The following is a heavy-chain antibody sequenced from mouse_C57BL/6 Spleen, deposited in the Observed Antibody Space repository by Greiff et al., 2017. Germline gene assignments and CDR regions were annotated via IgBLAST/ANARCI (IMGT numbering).Heavy chain of an antibody. CDR3: ARAGYSNLWYFDV. J-gene: IGHJ1*03. Sequence: VQLQQPGAELVKPGASVKMSCKASGYTFTSYWITWVKQRPGQGLEWIGDIYPGSGSTNYNEKFKSKATLTVDTSSSTAYMQLSSLTSEDSAVYYCARAGYSNLWYFDVWGTGTTVTVAS. V-gene: IGHV1-55*01. CDR1: GYTFTSYW. D-gene: IGHD2-5*01. CDR2: IYPGSGST.